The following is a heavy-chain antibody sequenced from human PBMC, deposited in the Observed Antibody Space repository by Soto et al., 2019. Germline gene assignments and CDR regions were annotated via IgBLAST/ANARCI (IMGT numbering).Heavy chain of an antibody. CDR3: ARAAGYCSGGSCWEWRGYYGMDV. CDR1: GFTFSSYA. V-gene: IGHV3-30-3*01. J-gene: IGHJ6*02. D-gene: IGHD2-15*01. CDR2: ISYDGSNK. Sequence: QVQLVESGGGVVQPGRSLRLSCAASGFTFSSYAMHWVRQAPGKGLEWVAVISYDGSNKYYADSVKGRFTISRDNSKNTLYLQMNSPRAEDTAVYYCARAAGYCSGGSCWEWRGYYGMDVWGQGTTVTVSS.